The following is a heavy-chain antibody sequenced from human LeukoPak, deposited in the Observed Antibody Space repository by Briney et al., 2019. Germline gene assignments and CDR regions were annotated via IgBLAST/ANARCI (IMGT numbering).Heavy chain of an antibody. CDR1: GGSISSYY. V-gene: IGHV4-4*07. CDR2: IYTSGST. Sequence: SETLSLTCTVSGGSISSYYWSWIRQPAGKGLEWIGRIYTSGSTNYNPSLKSRVTMSVNTSKNQFSLKLSSVTAADTAVYYCAREGPISIPADTPFDYWGQGTLVTVSS. D-gene: IGHD6-13*01. CDR3: AREGPISIPADTPFDY. J-gene: IGHJ4*02.